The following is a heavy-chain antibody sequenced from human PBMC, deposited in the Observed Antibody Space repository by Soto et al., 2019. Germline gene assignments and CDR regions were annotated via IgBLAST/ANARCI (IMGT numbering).Heavy chain of an antibody. D-gene: IGHD1-26*01. CDR1: GGSFSGYI. CDR2: INHSGSA. J-gene: IGHJ4*02. CDR3: ARGLIPGSQYSGGWYYFDS. V-gene: IGHV4-34*01. Sequence: QVQLQQSGAGLLKPSETLSLTCDVYGGSFSGYIWTWIRQTPGKGLQWIGQINHSGSANYNPSLRSRVTISVHTSHSQFALELSSVTAADTAVYYCARGLIPGSQYSGGWYYFDSWGQGTQVTVSS.